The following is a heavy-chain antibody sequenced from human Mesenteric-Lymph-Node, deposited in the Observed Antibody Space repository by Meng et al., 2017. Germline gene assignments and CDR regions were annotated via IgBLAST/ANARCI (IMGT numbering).Heavy chain of an antibody. J-gene: IGHJ3*02. CDR1: GYSISSGYY. Sequence: SETLSLTCAVSGYSISSGYYWGWIRQPPGKGLEWIGSIYHSGSTYYNPSLKSRVTISVDTSKNQFSLKLSSVTAADTAVYYCARKSPSSGYVNAFDIWGQGTMVTVS. CDR2: IYHSGST. V-gene: IGHV4-38-2*01. CDR3: ARKSPSSGYVNAFDI. D-gene: IGHD3-22*01.